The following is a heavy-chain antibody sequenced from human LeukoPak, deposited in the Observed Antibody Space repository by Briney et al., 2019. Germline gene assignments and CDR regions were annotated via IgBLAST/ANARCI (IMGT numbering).Heavy chain of an antibody. CDR2: MSSGSRNI. CDR3: ARDRPTGASRLFVVQ. J-gene: IGHJ4*02. V-gene: IGHV3-21*01. Sequence: GGSLRLSCAASGFTFSSYSMTWVRQAPGKGLEWVSSMSSGSRNIYYADSERGRFTISRANAKHSLYLLMNILRAEDTAVYYCARDRPTGASRLFVVQWGQGTLVTVSS. D-gene: IGHD3-3*01. CDR1: GFTFSSYS.